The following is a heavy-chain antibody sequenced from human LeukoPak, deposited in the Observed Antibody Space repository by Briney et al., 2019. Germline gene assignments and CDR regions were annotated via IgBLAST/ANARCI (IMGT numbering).Heavy chain of an antibody. Sequence: SETLSLTCTVSGGSISSYYWSWIRQPPGKGLEWIGYIYYSGSTNYSPSLKSRVTISVDTSKNQFSLRLTSVSAADTAVYYCARGGDGYNPLDYWGQGTLVTVSS. V-gene: IGHV4-59*01. J-gene: IGHJ4*02. CDR3: ARGGDGYNPLDY. D-gene: IGHD5-24*01. CDR1: GGSISSYY. CDR2: IYYSGST.